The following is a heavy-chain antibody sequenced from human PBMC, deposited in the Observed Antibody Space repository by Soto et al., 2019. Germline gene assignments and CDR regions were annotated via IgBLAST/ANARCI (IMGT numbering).Heavy chain of an antibody. V-gene: IGHV4-39*01. CDR2: IYYSENT. CDR1: GGSISSSSNH. Sequence: QLQLQESGPGLVKPSETLSLTCTVSGGSISSSSNHWGWIRQPPGKGLEWIGNIYYSENTYYNPSLKSPVTISVDTSKNQCSLTLPSVTAADTAVYYCATHPPYGPLDHWGQGTRVTVSS. J-gene: IGHJ4*02. D-gene: IGHD4-17*01. CDR3: ATHPPYGPLDH.